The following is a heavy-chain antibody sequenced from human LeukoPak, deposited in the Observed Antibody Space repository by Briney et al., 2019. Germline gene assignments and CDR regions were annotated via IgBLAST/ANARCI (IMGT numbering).Heavy chain of an antibody. CDR1: GGSISSYY. V-gene: IGHV4-4*08. D-gene: IGHD7-27*01. CDR2: IYTSGST. CDR3: AWDFQH. J-gene: IGHJ1*01. Sequence: SETLSLACTVSGGSISSYYWSWIRQPPGKGLEWIGRIYTSGSTNYNPSLKSRVTISVDTSKNQFSLKLSSVTAADTAVYYCAWDFQHWGQGTLVTVSS.